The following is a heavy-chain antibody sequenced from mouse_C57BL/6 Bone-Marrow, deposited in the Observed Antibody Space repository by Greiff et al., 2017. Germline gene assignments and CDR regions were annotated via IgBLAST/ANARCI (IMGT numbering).Heavy chain of an antibody. V-gene: IGHV5-4*03. CDR3: ARVYLGSFDV. CDR1: GFTFSSYA. D-gene: IGHD2-3*01. CDR2: IGAGGSYT. Sequence: EVKLVESGGGLVKPGGSLKLSCAASGFTFSSYAMSWVRQTPEKRLEWVATIGAGGSYTYYPDNVKGRFTISRDNAKNNLYLQMSHLTSEDTAMYYCARVYLGSFDVWGTGTTVTVSS. J-gene: IGHJ1*03.